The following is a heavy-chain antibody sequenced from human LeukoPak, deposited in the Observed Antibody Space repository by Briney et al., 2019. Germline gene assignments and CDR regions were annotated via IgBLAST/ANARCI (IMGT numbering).Heavy chain of an antibody. D-gene: IGHD2-21*02. CDR3: ARLLAYCGGDCYPRWFDP. CDR1: GGSISSYY. Sequence: SETLSLTCTVSGGSISSYYWSWIRQPPGKGLEWIGYILYSGSTNQNPTLKSRVTISMDTSKNQFSLNLSSVTAADTAVYYCARLLAYCGGDCYPRWFDPWGQGTLVTVSS. CDR2: ILYSGST. J-gene: IGHJ5*02. V-gene: IGHV4-59*01.